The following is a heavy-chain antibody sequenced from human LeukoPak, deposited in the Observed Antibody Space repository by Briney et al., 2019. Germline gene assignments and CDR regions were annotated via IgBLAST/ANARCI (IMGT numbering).Heavy chain of an antibody. CDR2: INTYNGNT. CDR1: GYTFTSYG. CDR3: ARDRYCSSTSCFSVDYYGMDV. D-gene: IGHD2-2*01. V-gene: IGHV1-18*01. J-gene: IGHJ6*02. Sequence: ASVKVSCKASGYTFTSYGISWVRQAPGQGLEWMGWINTYNGNTNYAQKLQGRVTMTTDTSTSTAYMELRSLRSDDTAVYYCARDRYCSSTSCFSVDYYGMDVWGQGTTVTVSS.